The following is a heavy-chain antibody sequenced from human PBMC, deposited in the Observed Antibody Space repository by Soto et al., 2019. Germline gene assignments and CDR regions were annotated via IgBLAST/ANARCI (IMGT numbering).Heavy chain of an antibody. J-gene: IGHJ6*02. CDR1: RVAFSTFI. CDR2: IIPIFGTA. CDR3: AKVRYSSPMGYYYGMDV. Sequence: QAQLEQSGGEVKKPASSVKVSCKASRVAFSTFIVTWVRQAPGLGLEWVGGIIPIFGTANYAQKFQGRVTITADESTSTSYMEVNNLRSEDTAVYYCAKVRYSSPMGYYYGMDVWGQGTTVTVSS. D-gene: IGHD6-19*01. V-gene: IGHV1-69*01.